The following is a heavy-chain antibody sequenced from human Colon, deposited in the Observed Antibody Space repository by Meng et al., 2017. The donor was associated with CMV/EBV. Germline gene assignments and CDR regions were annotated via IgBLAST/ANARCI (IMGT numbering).Heavy chain of an antibody. Sequence: GGSLRLSCAGSGFFVSNTYINWVRQAPGKGLEWVSVMYRGGSPFYTDSVKGRFTISRDISKNTVSLQMNKLRVEDTAVYYCARDPYSSSWGEDYWGQGTLVTVSS. J-gene: IGHJ4*02. CDR3: ARDPYSSSWGEDY. V-gene: IGHV3-53*01. CDR1: GFFVSNTY. D-gene: IGHD6-13*01. CDR2: MYRGGSP.